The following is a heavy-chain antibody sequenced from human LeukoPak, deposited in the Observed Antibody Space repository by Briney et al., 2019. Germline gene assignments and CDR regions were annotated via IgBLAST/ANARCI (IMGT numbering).Heavy chain of an antibody. CDR2: IYYSGST. J-gene: IGHJ2*01. CDR3: AREENYYDSSGYYLGYFDL. CDR1: GGSISSYY. V-gene: IGHV4-59*01. D-gene: IGHD3-22*01. Sequence: SETLSLTCTVSGGSISSYYWSWIRQSPGKGLEWIGYIYYSGSTNYNPSLKSRVTISVDTSKNQFSLKLSSVTAADTAVYYCAREENYYDSSGYYLGYFDLWGRGTLVTVSS.